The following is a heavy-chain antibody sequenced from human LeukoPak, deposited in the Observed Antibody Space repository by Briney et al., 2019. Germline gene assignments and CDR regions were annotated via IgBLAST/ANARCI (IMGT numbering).Heavy chain of an antibody. CDR1: GFTFSSYE. J-gene: IGHJ4*02. CDR2: ISSSGSTI. CDR3: ARRFLGDDILTGYSIFDY. V-gene: IGHV3-48*03. Sequence: PGGSLRLSCAASGFTFSSYEMNWVRQAPGKGLEWVSYISSSGSTIYYADSVKGRFTISRDNAKNSLYLQMNSLRAEDTALYYCARRFLGDDILTGYSIFDYWGQGTLVTVSS. D-gene: IGHD3-9*01.